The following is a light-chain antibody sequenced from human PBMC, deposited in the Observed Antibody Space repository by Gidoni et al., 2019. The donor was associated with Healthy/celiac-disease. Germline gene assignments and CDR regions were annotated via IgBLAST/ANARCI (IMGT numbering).Light chain of an antibody. CDR1: SSNIGAGSD. CDR3: QSYDSSLSGSVV. J-gene: IGLJ2*01. V-gene: IGLV1-40*01. Sequence: QSVLTQPPSVSGAPGQRVTISRTGSSSNIGAGSDVHWYQQLPGTARKHLIYGNSNRPSGVPDRFSGSKSGTSASLAITGLQAEDEADYYCQSYDSSLSGSVVFGGGTKLTVL. CDR2: GNS.